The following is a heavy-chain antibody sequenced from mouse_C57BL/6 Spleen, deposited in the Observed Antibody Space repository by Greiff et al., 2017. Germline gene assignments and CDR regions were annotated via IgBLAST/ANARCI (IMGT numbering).Heavy chain of an antibody. J-gene: IGHJ4*01. V-gene: IGHV1-82*01. Sequence: QVQLQQSGPELVKPGASVKISCTASGFAFSSSWMNWVKQRPGKGLEWIGRIYPGDGDTNYNGKFKGKATLTADKSSSTAYMQLSSLTSEDSAVYVSARGRRDAMDYWGQGTSVTVSS. CDR3: ARGRRDAMDY. CDR1: GFAFSSSW. CDR2: IYPGDGDT.